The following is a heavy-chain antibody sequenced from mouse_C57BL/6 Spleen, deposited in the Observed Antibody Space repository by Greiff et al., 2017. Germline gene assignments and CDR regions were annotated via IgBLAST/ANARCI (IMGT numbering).Heavy chain of an antibody. V-gene: IGHV1-39*01. CDR2: INPNYGTT. J-gene: IGHJ4*01. CDR3: ARRVTPQGYYAMDY. Sequence: EVQVVESGPELVKPGASVKISCKASGYSFTDYNMNWVKQSNGKSLEWIGVINPNYGTTSYNQKFKGKATLTVDQSSSTAYMQLNSLTSDDSAVYYCARRVTPQGYYAMDYWGQGTSVTVSS. CDR1: GYSFTDYN. D-gene: IGHD2-2*01.